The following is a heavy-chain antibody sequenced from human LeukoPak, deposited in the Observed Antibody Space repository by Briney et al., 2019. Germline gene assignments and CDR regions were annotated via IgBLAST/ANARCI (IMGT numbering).Heavy chain of an antibody. J-gene: IGHJ4*02. CDR2: TYYRSKWNN. V-gene: IGHV6-1*01. D-gene: IGHD2-2*01. CDR3: ARGDQAFDY. CDR1: GDSVSSSSAA. Sequence: SQTLSLTCAISGDSVSSSSAAWSWIRQSPSRGLEWLGRTYYRSKWNNDYAVSVKSRITINPDTSKNQFSLQLNSMTPEDTAVYYCARGDQAFDYWGQGTLVTVSS.